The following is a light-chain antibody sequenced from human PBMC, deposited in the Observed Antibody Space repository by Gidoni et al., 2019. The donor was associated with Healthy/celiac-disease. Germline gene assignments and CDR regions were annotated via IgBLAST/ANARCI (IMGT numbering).Light chain of an antibody. V-gene: IGKV3-20*01. Sequence: IVLTLSPGTLSLSPGERATFSCRASQSVSSSYLAWYQQKPGQAPRLLIYGASSRATGIPDRFSGSGSGTDFTLTISRLEPEDFAVYYCQQYGSSLITFGQGTRLEIK. CDR1: QSVSSSY. CDR3: QQYGSSLIT. J-gene: IGKJ5*01. CDR2: GAS.